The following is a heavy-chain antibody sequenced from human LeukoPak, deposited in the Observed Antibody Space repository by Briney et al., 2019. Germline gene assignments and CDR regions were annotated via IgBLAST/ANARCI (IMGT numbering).Heavy chain of an antibody. Sequence: GGFLRLSCAASGFTFDDYGMSWVRQAPGKGLEWVSGINWNGGSTGYADSAKGRFTISRDNAKNSLYLQMNSLRAEDTALYHCARDQNLWFGVRMDVWGQGTTVTVSS. V-gene: IGHV3-20*01. D-gene: IGHD3-10*01. CDR3: ARDQNLWFGVRMDV. CDR1: GFTFDDYG. CDR2: INWNGGST. J-gene: IGHJ6*02.